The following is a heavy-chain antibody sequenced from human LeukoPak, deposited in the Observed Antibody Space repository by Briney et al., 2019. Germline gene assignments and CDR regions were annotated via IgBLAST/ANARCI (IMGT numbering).Heavy chain of an antibody. J-gene: IGHJ4*02. CDR1: GFNFSTYW. CDR3: VTDQTGRHPYFFDC. V-gene: IGHV3-7*01. CDR2: IKEDGSEI. D-gene: IGHD3-10*01. Sequence: PGGSLRLSCTASGFNFSTYWMTWVRQVPGKGLEWVANIKEDGSEIYYVDAVEGRFSISRDNAKTSLYLQMHSLSAADTGLYYCVTDQTGRHPYFFDCWGQGTLVTVSS.